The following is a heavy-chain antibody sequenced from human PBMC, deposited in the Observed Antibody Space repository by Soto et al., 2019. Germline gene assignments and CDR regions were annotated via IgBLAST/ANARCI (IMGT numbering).Heavy chain of an antibody. CDR1: GFTFSSYS. D-gene: IGHD3-10*01. CDR2: ISSSSSYI. Sequence: LRLSCAASGFTFSSYSMNWVRQAPGKGLEWVSSISSSSSYIYYADSVKGRFTISRDNAKNSLYLQMNSLRAEDTAVYYCARDLLLWFGEFNSNYYYYGMDVWGQGTTVTVSS. V-gene: IGHV3-21*01. CDR3: ARDLLLWFGEFNSNYYYYGMDV. J-gene: IGHJ6*02.